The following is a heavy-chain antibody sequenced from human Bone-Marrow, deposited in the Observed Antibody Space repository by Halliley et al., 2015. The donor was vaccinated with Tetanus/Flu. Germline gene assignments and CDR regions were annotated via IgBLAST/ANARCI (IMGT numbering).Heavy chain of an antibody. CDR1: GGAIGSYY. Sequence: LRLSCTVSGGAIGSYYWSWIRQPPGKGLEWIGSIYYSGISNSNPSLKSRVTISLDTSKKQFSLKETSVTAADTAMYYCARGDQWAVRSDSWGQGALVTVSS. CDR3: ARGDQWAVRSDS. CDR2: IYYSGIS. D-gene: IGHD2-8*01. J-gene: IGHJ4*02. V-gene: IGHV4-59*01.